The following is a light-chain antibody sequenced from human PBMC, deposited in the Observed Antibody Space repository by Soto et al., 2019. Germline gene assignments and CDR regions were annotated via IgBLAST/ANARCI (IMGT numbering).Light chain of an antibody. J-gene: IGKJ1*01. CDR1: QSVSSH. CDR2: DAS. CDR3: QERTNWPPSWT. V-gene: IGKV3-11*01. Sequence: EIVLTQSPATLSLSPGERATLSCRASQSVSSHLAWYQQKPGQAPRLLIYDASNRATGTPDRFSGSGSGTDFTLTISSIEPEDFAVYYCQERTNWPPSWTFGQGTKVDIK.